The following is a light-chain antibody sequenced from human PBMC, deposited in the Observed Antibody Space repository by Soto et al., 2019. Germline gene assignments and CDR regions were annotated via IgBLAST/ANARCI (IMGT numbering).Light chain of an antibody. CDR2: GAS. CDR3: QRYGSSPMYT. J-gene: IGKJ2*01. Sequence: EIVLTQSPGTLSLSPGERATLSCRASQSVSSSYFAWYQQKPGQAPRLLIYGASGRATGIPDRFSGSGSGTDFTLTIIRLEPEDFAVYYCQRYGSSPMYTFGQGTKLEIK. CDR1: QSVSSSY. V-gene: IGKV3-20*01.